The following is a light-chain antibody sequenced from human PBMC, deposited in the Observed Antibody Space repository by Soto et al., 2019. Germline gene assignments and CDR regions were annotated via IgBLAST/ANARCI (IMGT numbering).Light chain of an antibody. J-gene: IGLJ2*01. CDR1: SSDVGAYNF. Sequence: QSVLTQPASVSGSPGQSITISCTGTSSDVGAYNFVSWYQQYPGKAPKNIIYDVTTRPSGVSNRFSGSKSVNTASLTISGLQAEDEADYYCASYTRSSTVVFGGGTQLTVL. CDR2: DVT. V-gene: IGLV2-14*01. CDR3: ASYTRSSTVV.